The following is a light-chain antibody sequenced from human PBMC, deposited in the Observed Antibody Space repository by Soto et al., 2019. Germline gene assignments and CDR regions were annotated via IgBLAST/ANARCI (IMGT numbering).Light chain of an antibody. CDR2: AAS. CDR1: QAISNY. Sequence: IHMTHSPSSLSASVGDRFTITCRASQAISNYLAWYQQKPGKVPKLLIYAASNLQSGVPSRFRGSGSGTDLAITISSLQPEDVESYYCKKYESVKLNFGGGKKVDIK. J-gene: IGKJ4*01. CDR3: KKYESVKLN. V-gene: IGKV1-27*01.